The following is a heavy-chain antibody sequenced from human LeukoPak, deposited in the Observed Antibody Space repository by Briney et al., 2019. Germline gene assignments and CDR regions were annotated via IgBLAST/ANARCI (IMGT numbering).Heavy chain of an antibody. CDR1: GFTFSNYW. V-gene: IGHV3-21*01. CDR2: ISGTSTNI. D-gene: IGHD3-22*01. CDR3: ARDSIYSDPSDYYYDY. Sequence: KPGGSLRLSCAASGFTFSNYWMNWVRQAPGKGPEWVSFISGTSTNIYYADAVKGRFTISRDNAKNSLYLQMDSLRAEDTAVYYCARDSIYSDPSDYYYDYWGQGTLVTVSS. J-gene: IGHJ4*02.